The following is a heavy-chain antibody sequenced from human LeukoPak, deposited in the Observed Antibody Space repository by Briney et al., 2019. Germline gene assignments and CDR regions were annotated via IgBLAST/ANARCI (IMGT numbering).Heavy chain of an antibody. CDR2: IIPIFDTS. Sequence: SVKVSCKASGDTFSSYSITWVRQAPGQGLEWMGGIIPIFDTSNYAQKFQGRVTFTADDSTSTAYMELSSLRSEDTAVYYCARVQYYDIFTGYYLAGLQGMNDYWGQGTLVTVSS. CDR3: ARVQYYDIFTGYYLAGLQGMNDY. V-gene: IGHV1-69*13. J-gene: IGHJ4*02. D-gene: IGHD3-9*01. CDR1: GDTFSSYS.